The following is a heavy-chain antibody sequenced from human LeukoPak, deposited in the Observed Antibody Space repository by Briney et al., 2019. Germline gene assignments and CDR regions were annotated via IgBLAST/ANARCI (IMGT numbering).Heavy chain of an antibody. CDR2: HIPIFGAI. V-gene: IGHV1-69*05. Sequence: SVKVSCKASGGDFSSYGISWVRQAPGQGFEWMGGHIPIFGAINYAQKFRDRVKITIDKSTSTAYMELSGLKSEDTAVYYCTRESPYKYCTNGVCLDYWGQGTLVTVSS. CDR1: GGDFSSYG. J-gene: IGHJ4*02. D-gene: IGHD2-8*01. CDR3: TRESPYKYCTNGVCLDY.